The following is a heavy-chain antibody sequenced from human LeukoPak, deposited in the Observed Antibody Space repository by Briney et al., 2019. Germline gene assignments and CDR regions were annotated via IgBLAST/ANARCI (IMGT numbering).Heavy chain of an antibody. CDR2: ISGSGGST. CDR1: GFTFSSYA. V-gene: IGHV3-23*01. J-gene: IGHJ4*02. Sequence: GGSLRLSCAASGFTFSSYAMSWVRQAPGKGLEWVSAISGSGGSTYYADSVKGRFTISRDNSKNTLYLQMDSLRAEDTAVYYCAKGSGYYYYFDYWGQGTLVTVSS. CDR3: AKGSGYYYYFDY. D-gene: IGHD3-3*01.